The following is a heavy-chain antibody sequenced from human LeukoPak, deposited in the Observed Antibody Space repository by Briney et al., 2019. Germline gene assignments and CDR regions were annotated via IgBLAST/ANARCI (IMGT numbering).Heavy chain of an antibody. V-gene: IGHV3-7*03. CDR3: AKEIQFGELYYYYYGMDV. CDR1: GFTFSSYW. CDR2: IKQDGSER. Sequence: GGSLRLSCAASGFTFSSYWMTWVRQAPGKGLEWVANIKQDGSERNYVDSVKGRFTISRDNSKNTLYLQMNSLRAEDTAVYYCAKEIQFGELYYYYYGMDVWGKGTTVTVSS. D-gene: IGHD3-10*01. J-gene: IGHJ6*04.